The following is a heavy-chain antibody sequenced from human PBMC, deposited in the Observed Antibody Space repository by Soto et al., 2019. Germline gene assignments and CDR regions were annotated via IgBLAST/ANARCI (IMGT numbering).Heavy chain of an antibody. V-gene: IGHV4-28*01. CDR2: IYYSGTT. CDR3: ARREIQGPIDY. J-gene: IGHJ4*02. Sequence: QVQLQESGPGLVKPSDTLSLTCAVSGYSISSSNWWGWIRQPPGKGLEWIGDIYYSGTTYYNPSLKVRVTMSVDTSKTQFSLKMTSVTAVDADVYYCARREIQGPIDYWGQGTLVTVSS. CDR1: GYSISSSNW. D-gene: IGHD1-26*01.